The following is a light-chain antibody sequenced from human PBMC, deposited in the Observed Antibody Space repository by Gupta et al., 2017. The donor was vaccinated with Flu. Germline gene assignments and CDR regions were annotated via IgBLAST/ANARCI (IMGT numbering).Light chain of an antibody. CDR2: DAS. V-gene: IGKV3-15*01. Sequence: ETVMTQSPAALSVSPGDRATLSCRASQYVSINIAWYQEKPGRPPKLLIFDASTRATGVPVRFSGTGSGTDFTLTISSLQSDDIATYYCLQYDHWPPAFGQGTKVDLK. CDR3: LQYDHWPPA. CDR1: QYVSIN. J-gene: IGKJ1*01.